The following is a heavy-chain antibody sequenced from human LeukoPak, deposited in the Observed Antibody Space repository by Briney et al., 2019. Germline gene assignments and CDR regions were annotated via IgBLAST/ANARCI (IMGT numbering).Heavy chain of an antibody. CDR2: IYYSGNT. V-gene: IGHV4-59*01. CDR1: GGSINDYY. Sequence: SETLSLTCTVSGGSINDYYWSWIRQPPRKGLEWIGYIYYSGNTNYNPSLNSRVTMSLDTSKTQFSLNLSSVTAADTAVYYRARVSYYFDNSGYSRYYFDYWGQGALVTVSS. J-gene: IGHJ4*02. D-gene: IGHD3-22*01. CDR3: ARVSYYFDNSGYSRYYFDY.